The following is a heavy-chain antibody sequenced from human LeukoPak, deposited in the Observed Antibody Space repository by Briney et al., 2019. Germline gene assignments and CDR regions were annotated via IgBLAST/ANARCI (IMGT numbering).Heavy chain of an antibody. CDR3: ARSVGIIAADENGESWFDP. V-gene: IGHV4-59*01. CDR2: IYYSGST. CDR1: GGSISSYY. J-gene: IGHJ5*02. Sequence: PSETLSLTCTVSGGSISSYYWSWIRQPPGKGLEWIGYIYYSGSTNYNPSLKSRVTISVDTSKNQFSLKLSSVTAADTAVYYCARSVGIIAADENGESWFDPWGQGTLVTVSS. D-gene: IGHD6-13*01.